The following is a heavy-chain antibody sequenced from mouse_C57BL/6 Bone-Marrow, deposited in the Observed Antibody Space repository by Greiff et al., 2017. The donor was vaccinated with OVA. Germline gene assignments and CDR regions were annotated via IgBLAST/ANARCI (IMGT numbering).Heavy chain of an antibody. D-gene: IGHD1-1*01. J-gene: IGHJ1*03. CDR1: GFTFSSYA. V-gene: IGHV5-9-1*02. CDR3: TRENFITTVVGYFDV. Sequence: EVKRVESGEGLVKPGGSLKLSCAASGFTFSSYAMSWVRQTPEKRLEWVAYISSGGNYIYYADTVKGRFPISRDNDRNTLYLPMSSLKSVDTAMYYFTRENFITTVVGYFDVWGTGPTVTCSS. CDR2: ISSGGNYI.